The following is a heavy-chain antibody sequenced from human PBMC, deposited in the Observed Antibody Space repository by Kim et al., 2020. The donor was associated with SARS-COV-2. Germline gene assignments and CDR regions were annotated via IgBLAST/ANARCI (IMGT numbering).Heavy chain of an antibody. V-gene: IGHV3-64D*09. CDR3: VKDRIAVAGTIGFDY. D-gene: IGHD6-19*01. Sequence: GGSLRLSCSASGFTFSSYAMHWVRQAPGKGLEYVSAISSNGGSTYYADSVKGRFTISRDNSKNTLYLQMSSLRAEDTAVYYCVKDRIAVAGTIGFDYWGQGTLVTVSS. J-gene: IGHJ4*02. CDR1: GFTFSSYA. CDR2: ISSNGGST.